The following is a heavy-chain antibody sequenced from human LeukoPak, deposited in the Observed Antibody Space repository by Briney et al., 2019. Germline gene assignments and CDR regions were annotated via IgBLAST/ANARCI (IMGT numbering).Heavy chain of an antibody. CDR1: GFTFSSYS. CDR2: ITGSGGST. CDR3: ARDPTPTGY. Sequence: GGSLRLSCAASGFTFSSYSMNWVRQAPGKGLEWVSAITGSGGSTYYADSVKGRFTISRDNSKNSLYLQMSSLRAEDTAVYYCARDPTPTGYWGQGTLVTVSS. D-gene: IGHD1-1*01. J-gene: IGHJ4*02. V-gene: IGHV3-23*01.